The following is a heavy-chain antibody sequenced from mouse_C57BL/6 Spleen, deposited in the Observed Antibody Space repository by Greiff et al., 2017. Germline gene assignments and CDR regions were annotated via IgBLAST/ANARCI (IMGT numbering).Heavy chain of an antibody. J-gene: IGHJ2*01. CDR1: GYTFTSYW. Sequence: VQLVESGAELVKPGASVKLSCKASGYTFTSYWMHWVKQRPGQGLEWIGMIHPNSGSTNYNEKFKSKATLTVDKSSSTAYMQLSSLTSEDSAVYYCARDGYDYDGDYWGQGTTLTVSS. D-gene: IGHD2-4*01. CDR2: IHPNSGST. CDR3: ARDGYDYDGDY. V-gene: IGHV1-64*01.